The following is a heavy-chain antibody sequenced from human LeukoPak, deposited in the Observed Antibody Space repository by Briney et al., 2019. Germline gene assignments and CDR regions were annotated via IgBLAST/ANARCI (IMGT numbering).Heavy chain of an antibody. CDR1: GFSFSRYA. CDR3: ARDKFGSSSAYYYYGMDV. J-gene: IGHJ6*02. D-gene: IGHD3-10*01. Sequence: GGSLRLACAASGFSFSRYAMNWVRQAPGKGLEWVAYVNAESTDILYVDSVRGRFTISRDNSKNTLYLQMNSLRAEDTAVYYCARDKFGSSSAYYYYGMDVWGQGTTVTVSS. CDR2: VNAESTDI. V-gene: IGHV3-48*01.